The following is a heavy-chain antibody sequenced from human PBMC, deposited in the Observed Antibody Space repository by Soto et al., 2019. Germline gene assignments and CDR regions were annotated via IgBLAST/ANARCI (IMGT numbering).Heavy chain of an antibody. V-gene: IGHV1-3*01. Sequence: ASVKVSCKASGYTFTSYAMHWVRQAPGQRLEWMGWINAGNGNTKYSQKFQGRVTITRDTSASTAYMELSSLRSEDTAVYYCARAAGYCSSTSCYSLVYWGQGTLVTVSS. CDR3: ARAAGYCSSTSCYSLVY. CDR2: INAGNGNT. J-gene: IGHJ4*02. CDR1: GYTFTSYA. D-gene: IGHD2-2*01.